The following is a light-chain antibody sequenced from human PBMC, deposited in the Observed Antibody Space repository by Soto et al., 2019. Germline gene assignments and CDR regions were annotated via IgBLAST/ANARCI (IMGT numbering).Light chain of an antibody. V-gene: IGKV3-20*01. CDR2: GAS. J-gene: IGKJ3*01. CDR3: QQYGSSPFT. Sequence: EIVLTQSPGTLSSSAGEGLTLSCRASQTVSSSYLAWYQQKPGQAPRLLVYGASSRATGIPDRFSGSGSGTDFTLTISRLEPEDFAVYYCQQYGSSPFTFGPGTKVDIK. CDR1: QTVSSSY.